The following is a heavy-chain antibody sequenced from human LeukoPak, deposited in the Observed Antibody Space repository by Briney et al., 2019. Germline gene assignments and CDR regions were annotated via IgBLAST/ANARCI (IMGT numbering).Heavy chain of an antibody. Sequence: ASVKVSCKXSGYTFTSYDINWVRQATGQGLEWMGWMNPNSGNTGYAQKFQGRVTMTRNTSISTAYMELSSLRSEDTAVYYCARVRLGAVAGEFDYWGQGTLVTVSS. D-gene: IGHD6-19*01. CDR3: ARVRLGAVAGEFDY. CDR1: GYTFTSYD. CDR2: MNPNSGNT. J-gene: IGHJ4*02. V-gene: IGHV1-8*01.